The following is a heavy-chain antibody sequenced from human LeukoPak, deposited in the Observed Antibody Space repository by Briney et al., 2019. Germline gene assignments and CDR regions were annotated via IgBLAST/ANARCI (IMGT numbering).Heavy chain of an antibody. CDR2: IIPIFGTA. V-gene: IGHV1-69*05. D-gene: IGHD5-18*01. Sequence: SVKVSCKASGGTFSSYAISWVRQAPGQGLEWMGGIIPIFGTANYAQKFQGRVTITTDESTSTAYMELSSLRSGDTAVYYCARVGVDTAMVDAFDIWGQGTMVTVSS. CDR1: GGTFSSYA. J-gene: IGHJ3*02. CDR3: ARVGVDTAMVDAFDI.